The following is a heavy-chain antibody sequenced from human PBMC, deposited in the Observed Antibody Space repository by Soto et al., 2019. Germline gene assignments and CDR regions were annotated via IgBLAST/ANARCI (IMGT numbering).Heavy chain of an antibody. D-gene: IGHD2-2*01. V-gene: IGHV3-48*03. J-gene: IGHJ6*02. CDR1: GFTFSSYD. CDR2: MSSSGSTI. CDR3: AAIVVVPAAPMDA. Sequence: GRSLRLSCAASGFTFSSYDMNWVRQAPGKGLECVSYMSSSGSTIYYADSVKGRFTVSRDNAKSSLYLQMNSLRAEDTAVYYCAAIVVVPAAPMDAWGQGTTVTVSS.